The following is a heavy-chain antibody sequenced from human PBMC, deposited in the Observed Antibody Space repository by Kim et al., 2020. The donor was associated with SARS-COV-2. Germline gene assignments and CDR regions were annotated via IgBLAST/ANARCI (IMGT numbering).Heavy chain of an antibody. CDR3: TNRLRSHSFDY. Sequence: SETLSLTCAVYGGSFSGYYWSWIRQPPGKGLEWIGEINHSGSTNYNPSLKSRVTISVDTSKNQFSLKLSSVTAADTAAYYCTNRLRSHSFDYWVQGTLDT. J-gene: IGHJ4*02. D-gene: IGHD5-12*01. V-gene: IGHV4-34*01. CDR1: GGSFSGYY. CDR2: INHSGST.